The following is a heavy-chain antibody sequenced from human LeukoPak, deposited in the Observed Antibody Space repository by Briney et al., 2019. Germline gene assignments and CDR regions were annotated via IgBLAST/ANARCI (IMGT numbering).Heavy chain of an antibody. J-gene: IGHJ6*03. Sequence: GGSLRLSCAASGFTFSSDAMSWVRQAPGKGLEWVLAISGSGGNTYYADSVKGRFTISRDNSKNTLYLQMNSLRAEDTAVYYCAKSGAANDYYYYMDVWGKGTTVTISS. CDR3: AKSGAANDYYYYMDV. CDR1: GFTFSSDA. CDR2: ISGSGGNT. D-gene: IGHD2-15*01. V-gene: IGHV3-23*01.